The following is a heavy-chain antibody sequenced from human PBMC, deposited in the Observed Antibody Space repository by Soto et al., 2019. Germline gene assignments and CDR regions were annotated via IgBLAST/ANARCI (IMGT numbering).Heavy chain of an antibody. D-gene: IGHD3-9*01. J-gene: IGHJ5*02. Sequence: QLQLQESGPGLVQPSETLSLTCTVSGGSISSSSYYWGWIRQPPGKGLAWIGSIYYSGSTYYNPSLKCRVTMSVYTSKNQFSLNLSSVTAADTAVYYCARQSIGGLVDFVSWFDPWGQGTLVTVSS. CDR2: IYYSGST. CDR1: GGSISSSSYY. V-gene: IGHV4-39*01. CDR3: ARQSIGGLVDFVSWFDP.